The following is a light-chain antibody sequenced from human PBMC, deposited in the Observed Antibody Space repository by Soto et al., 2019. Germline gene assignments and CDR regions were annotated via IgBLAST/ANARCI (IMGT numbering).Light chain of an antibody. CDR1: QSLDTYT. V-gene: IGKV3-20*01. J-gene: IGKJ5*01. CDR2: GAS. CDR3: HQYGSSHPVT. Sequence: EMVLTQSPVTLSLSTGEKATLSFSSSQSLDTYTLAWYQQKPGQAPRLLIYGASSRATGIPDRFSGSGSGTDFTLTISRLETEDFAMYYCHQYGSSHPVTFGHGTRLEIK.